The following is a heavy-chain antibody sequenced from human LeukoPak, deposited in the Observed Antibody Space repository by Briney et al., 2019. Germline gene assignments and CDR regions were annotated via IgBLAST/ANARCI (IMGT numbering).Heavy chain of an antibody. CDR1: GGSISYYY. V-gene: IGHV4-4*07. Sequence: SETLSLTCAVSGGSISYYYWNWIRQPAGKGLEWIGRIYTSGRTYYNPSLKSRVSMSVDTSKNQFSLKLSSVTAADTAVYYCARLSTVTTSFDYWGQGTLVTVSS. CDR2: IYTSGRT. CDR3: ARLSTVTTSFDY. D-gene: IGHD4-11*01. J-gene: IGHJ4*02.